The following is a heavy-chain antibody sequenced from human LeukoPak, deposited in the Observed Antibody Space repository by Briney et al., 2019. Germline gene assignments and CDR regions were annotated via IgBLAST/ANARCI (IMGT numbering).Heavy chain of an antibody. J-gene: IGHJ4*02. Sequence: SQTLSLTCTVSLVSISSGTYYWSWIRQPAGKGLGWIGRFYALGRTDYNPSLKSRVTISADMSRNQFSLRLSSVTAADTAVYYCARVRRRDDYNPFDYWGQGTLVTVSS. CDR3: ARVRRRDDYNPFDY. CDR1: LVSISSGTYY. D-gene: IGHD5-24*01. V-gene: IGHV4-61*02. CDR2: FYALGRT.